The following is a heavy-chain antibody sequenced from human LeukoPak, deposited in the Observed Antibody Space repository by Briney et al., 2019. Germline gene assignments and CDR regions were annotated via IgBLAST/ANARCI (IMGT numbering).Heavy chain of an antibody. J-gene: IGHJ5*02. CDR2: THYTGTT. Sequence: SETLSLICTASGDSITSDYWSWLRQPPGKRLQWLAYTHYTGTTYYNPSLKIRVTISVDRSMNQFSLRLRSVTAADTAVYYCARPQWLVTMGPWFDPWGQGTLVTVSS. D-gene: IGHD6-19*01. V-gene: IGHV4-59*08. CDR3: ARPQWLVTMGPWFDP. CDR1: GDSITSDY.